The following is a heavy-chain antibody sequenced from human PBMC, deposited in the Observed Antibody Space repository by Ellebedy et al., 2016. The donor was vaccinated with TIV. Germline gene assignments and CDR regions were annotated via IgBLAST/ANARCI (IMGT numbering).Heavy chain of an antibody. CDR3: ARALGSGMFDY. D-gene: IGHD3-10*02. CDR1: DGSISRYY. J-gene: IGHJ4*02. CDR2: IYYNGST. V-gene: IGHV4-59*01. Sequence: MPSETLSLTCTVSDGSISRYYWSWIRQPPGKGLEWIGYIYYNGSTNYNPSLKSRVTISVDTSKTQFSLRLSSVTAADTAVYHCARALGSGMFDYWGQGTLVTVSS.